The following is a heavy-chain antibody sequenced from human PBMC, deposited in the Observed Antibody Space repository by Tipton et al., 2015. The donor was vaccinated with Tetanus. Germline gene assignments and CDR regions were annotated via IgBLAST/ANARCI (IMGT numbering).Heavy chain of an antibody. Sequence: TLSLTCTVSGGSISGSEYYWGWIRQPPGKGLEWIGSIYVSGTTYYFPSLKSRVTISIDTSMNQLSLKLSSVTAADTAVYYCARPSRRYGDSLYWGQGTLVTVSS. CDR3: ARPSRRYGDSLY. CDR2: IYVSGTT. D-gene: IGHD3-9*01. J-gene: IGHJ4*02. V-gene: IGHV4-39*01. CDR1: GGSISGSEYY.